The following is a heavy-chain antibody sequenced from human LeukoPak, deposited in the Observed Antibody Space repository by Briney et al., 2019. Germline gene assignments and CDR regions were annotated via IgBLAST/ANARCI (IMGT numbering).Heavy chain of an antibody. CDR1: GGSIRSISYY. CDR2: IYYSGST. J-gene: IGHJ4*02. V-gene: IGHV4-39*01. CDR3: ARHSGTCPRWFDY. D-gene: IGHD1-26*01. Sequence: SETLSLNCTVSGGSIRSISYYWGWIRQPPGKGLAWIGTIYYSGSTYYNPSLKSLATISLDTSKNQLYLKLSSVTAADTAAYYCARHSGTCPRWFDYWGQGTLVTVSS.